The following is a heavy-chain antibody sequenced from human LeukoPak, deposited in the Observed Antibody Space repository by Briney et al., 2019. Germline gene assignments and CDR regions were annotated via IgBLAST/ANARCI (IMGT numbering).Heavy chain of an antibody. CDR2: IHTSGST. CDR1: GGSISSHY. J-gene: IGHJ4*02. V-gene: IGHV4-4*07. CDR3: ARDRYYYDSSGYYQLDY. Sequence: PSETLSLTCTVSGGSISSHYWSWIRQPAGKGLEWIGRIHTSGSTNYNPSLKSRVTMSVDTSKNQLSLKLSSVTAADTAVYYCARDRYYYDSSGYYQLDYWGQGTLVTVSS. D-gene: IGHD3-22*01.